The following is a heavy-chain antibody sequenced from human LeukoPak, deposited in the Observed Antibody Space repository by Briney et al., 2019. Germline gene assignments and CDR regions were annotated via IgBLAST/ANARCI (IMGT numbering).Heavy chain of an antibody. Sequence: GASVKVSCKASGYTFTSYDINWVRQATGQGLEWMGWMNPNSGNTGYAQKFQGRVTMTRNTSISTAYMELSSLRAEDTAVYYCAKGELWFGELEDDYWGQGTLVTVSS. CDR3: AKGELWFGELEDDY. CDR2: MNPNSGNT. CDR1: GYTFTSYD. V-gene: IGHV1-8*01. D-gene: IGHD3-10*01. J-gene: IGHJ4*02.